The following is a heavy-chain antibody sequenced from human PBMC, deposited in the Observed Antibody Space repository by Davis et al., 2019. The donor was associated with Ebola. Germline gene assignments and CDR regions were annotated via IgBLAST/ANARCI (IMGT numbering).Heavy chain of an antibody. CDR3: ARRRGDYIDSLTDS. V-gene: IGHV3-23*01. CDR2: ISGSGGST. Sequence: GESLKISCAASGFTFSSYAMSWVRQAPGKGLEWVSAISGSGGSTYYADSVKGRFTISRDNSKNTLYLQMNSLRAEDTAVYYCARRRGDYIDSLTDSWGQGTLVTVSS. CDR1: GFTFSSYA. D-gene: IGHD4-17*01. J-gene: IGHJ4*02.